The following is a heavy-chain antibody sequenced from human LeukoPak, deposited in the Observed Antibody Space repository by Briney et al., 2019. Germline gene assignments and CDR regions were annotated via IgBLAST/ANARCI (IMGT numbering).Heavy chain of an antibody. Sequence: GGSLRLSCAASGFTFSTYAMHWVRQAPGKGLEWVADISFDGSTKYYADFVKGRFTISRDNSKNTLYVQMNSLRAEDTAVYYCAKGHYYGSGSLDYWGQGTLVTVSS. J-gene: IGHJ4*02. V-gene: IGHV3-30-3*01. CDR2: ISFDGSTK. CDR1: GFTFSTYA. D-gene: IGHD3-10*01. CDR3: AKGHYYGSGSLDY.